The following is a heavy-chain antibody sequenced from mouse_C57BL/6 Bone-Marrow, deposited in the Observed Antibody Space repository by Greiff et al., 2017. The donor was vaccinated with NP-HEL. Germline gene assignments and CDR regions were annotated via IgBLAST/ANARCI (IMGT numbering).Heavy chain of an antibody. J-gene: IGHJ1*03. CDR3: ARSTYDGYWYCDV. CDR2: IYPRSGNT. Sequence: VQLQQSGAELARPGASVKLSCKASGYTFTSYGISWVKQRTGQGLEWIGEIYPRSGNTYYNEKFKGKATLTADNSSSTAYMELRSLTSEDAAVYFCARSTYDGYWYCDVWGTGTTVTVSS. D-gene: IGHD2-3*01. V-gene: IGHV1-81*01. CDR1: GYTFTSYG.